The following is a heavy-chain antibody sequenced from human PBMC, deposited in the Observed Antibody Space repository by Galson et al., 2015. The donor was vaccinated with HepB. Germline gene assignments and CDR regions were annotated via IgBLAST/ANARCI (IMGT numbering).Heavy chain of an antibody. CDR3: ARDGREYYDSSGYRGDY. D-gene: IGHD3-22*01. CDR2: IYSGGST. J-gene: IGHJ4*02. V-gene: IGHV3-66*02. Sequence: SLRLSCAASGFTVSSNYMSWVRQAPGKGLEWVSVIYSGGSTYYADSVKGRFTISRDNSKNTLYLQMNSLRAEDTAVYYCARDGREYYDSSGYRGDYWGQGTLVTVSS. CDR1: GFTVSSNY.